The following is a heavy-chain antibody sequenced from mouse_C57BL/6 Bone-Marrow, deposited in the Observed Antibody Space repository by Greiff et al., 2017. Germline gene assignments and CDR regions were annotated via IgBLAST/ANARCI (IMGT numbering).Heavy chain of an antibody. D-gene: IGHD2-5*01. CDR3: AKHAYYSNYSYWYFDV. CDR1: GFSLTSYG. Sequence: QVQLKESGPGLVAPSQSLSITCTVSGFSLTSYGVDWVRQPPGRGLEWLGVIWGGGSTNYNSAPMSRLNISIDNSKSQVFLKMNSLQTDDTAMYYCAKHAYYSNYSYWYFDVWGTGTTGTVSS. V-gene: IGHV2-9*01. CDR2: IWGGGST. J-gene: IGHJ1*03.